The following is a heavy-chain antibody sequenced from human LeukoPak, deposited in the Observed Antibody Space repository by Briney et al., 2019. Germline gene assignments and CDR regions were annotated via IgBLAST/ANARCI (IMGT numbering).Heavy chain of an antibody. CDR3: ARELGSAFDI. V-gene: IGHV4-59*01. D-gene: IGHD3-3*02. CDR1: GGSISTYH. Sequence: SETLSLTCTVSGGSISTYHWSWIRQPPGKGLEWIGYSYYNGDTNYSPSLKSRVVISADTSQNQLSLMVRSVTAADTALYYCARELGSAFDIWGQGIVVIVSS. CDR2: SYYNGDT. J-gene: IGHJ3*02.